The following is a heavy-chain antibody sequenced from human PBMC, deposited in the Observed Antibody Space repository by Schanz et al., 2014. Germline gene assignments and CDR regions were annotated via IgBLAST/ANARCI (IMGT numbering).Heavy chain of an antibody. Sequence: EVQLVQSGGGLVQPGGSLRLSCAASGFTFSSHCMHWVRQDPGKGLVWVARINSVGSNTDYADSVTGRFTISRDNAKNTLYLQMNGLRAEDTAVYYCARVALPGYSSPRDAFDIWGQGTLVTVSS. J-gene: IGHJ4*02. CDR2: INSVGSNT. V-gene: IGHV3-74*01. CDR3: ARVALPGYSSPRDAFDI. CDR1: GFTFSSHC. D-gene: IGHD5-18*01.